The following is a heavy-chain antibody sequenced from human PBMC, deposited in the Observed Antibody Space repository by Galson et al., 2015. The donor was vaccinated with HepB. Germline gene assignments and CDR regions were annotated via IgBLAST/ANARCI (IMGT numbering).Heavy chain of an antibody. CDR1: GFTFSSYA. V-gene: IGHV3-30-3*01. J-gene: IGHJ3*02. CDR2: ISYDGSNK. CDR3: ARVNRRSAFDI. D-gene: IGHD1-14*01. Sequence: SLRLPCAASGFTFSSYAMHWVRQAPGKGLEWVAVISYDGSNKYYADSVKGRFTISRDNSKNTLYLQMNSLRAEDTAVYYCARVNRRSAFDIWGQGTMVTVSS.